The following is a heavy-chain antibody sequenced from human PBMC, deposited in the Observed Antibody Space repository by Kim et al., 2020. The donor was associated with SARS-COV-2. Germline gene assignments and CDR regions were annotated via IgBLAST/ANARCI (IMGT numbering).Heavy chain of an antibody. CDR3: ARGGFRYCSSTSCSHYYYYYYGMDV. V-gene: IGHV4-61*01. CDR1: GGSVSSGSYY. D-gene: IGHD2-2*01. J-gene: IGHJ6*02. CDR2: IYYSGST. Sequence: SETLSLTCTVSGGSVSSGSYYWSWIRQPPGKGLEWIGYIYYSGSTNYNPSLKSRVTISVDTSKNQFSLKLSSVTAADTAVYYCARGGFRYCSSTSCSHYYYYYYGMDVWGQGTTVTVSS.